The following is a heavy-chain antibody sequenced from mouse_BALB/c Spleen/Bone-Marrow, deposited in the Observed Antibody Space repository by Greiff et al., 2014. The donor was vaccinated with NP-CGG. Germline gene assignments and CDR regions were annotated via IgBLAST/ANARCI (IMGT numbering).Heavy chain of an antibody. D-gene: IGHD3-1*01. V-gene: IGHV1-69*02. CDR2: IDPSDSYT. J-gene: IGHJ4*01. CDR3: ATARATSYAMDY. Sequence: QVQLQQSGAELVKPGASVKLSCKASGYTFTSYWMHWVKQRPGQGLEWIGEIDPSDSYTNYNQKFKGKATLTVDKYSSTAYMQLSSLTSEDSAVYYCATARATSYAMDYWGQGTSVTVSS. CDR1: GYTFTSYW.